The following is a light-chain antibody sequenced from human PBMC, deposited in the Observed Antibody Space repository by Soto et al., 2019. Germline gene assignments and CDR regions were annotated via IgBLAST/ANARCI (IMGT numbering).Light chain of an antibody. CDR2: GAS. CDR3: QQYGSSST. V-gene: IGKV3-20*01. CDR1: QSVRNSY. Sequence: DIVLMQSPGTLSLSPGERATLSCRASQSVRNSYLAWYQQKPGQAPRLLIYGASSRATGIPDRFSGSGSGTDFTLTISRLEPEDVAVYDCQQYGSSSTFGQGTKVDIK. J-gene: IGKJ1*01.